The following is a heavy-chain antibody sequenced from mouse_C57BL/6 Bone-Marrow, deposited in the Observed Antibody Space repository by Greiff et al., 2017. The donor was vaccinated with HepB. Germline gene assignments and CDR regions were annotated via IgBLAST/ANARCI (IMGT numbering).Heavy chain of an antibody. CDR1: GFTFSSYA. CDR2: ISSGGDYI. D-gene: IGHD1-1*01. CDR3: TRDDYGSSSGYFDV. V-gene: IGHV5-9-1*02. Sequence: EVKLMESGEGLVKPGGSLKLSCAASGFTFSSYAMSWVRQTPEKRLEWVAYISSGGDYIYYADTVKGRFTISRDNARNTLYLQMSSLKSEDTAMYYRTRDDYGSSSGYFDVWGTGTTVTVSS. J-gene: IGHJ1*03.